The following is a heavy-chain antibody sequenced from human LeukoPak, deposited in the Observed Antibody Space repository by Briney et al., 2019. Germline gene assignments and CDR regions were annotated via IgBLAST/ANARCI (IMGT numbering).Heavy chain of an antibody. CDR3: ARDDWDSSGYSEGDAFDI. CDR2: INPNSGGT. D-gene: IGHD3-22*01. Sequence: ASVKVSCKASGYTFTNYYMHWVRQAPGQGLEWMGWINPNSGGTNYAQKFQGRVTMTRDTSISTAYMELSRLRSDDTAVYYCARDDWDSSGYSEGDAFDIWGQGTMVTVSS. V-gene: IGHV1-2*02. J-gene: IGHJ3*02. CDR1: GYTFTNYY.